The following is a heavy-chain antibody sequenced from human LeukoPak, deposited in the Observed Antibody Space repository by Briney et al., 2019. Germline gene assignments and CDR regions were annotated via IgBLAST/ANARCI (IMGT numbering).Heavy chain of an antibody. V-gene: IGHV4-39*07. CDR3: ARGAPFSFVCGSGSYYNVGYYFDY. CDR2: IYYSGST. J-gene: IGHJ4*02. Sequence: SETLSLTCTVAGGSISSSSYYWGWIRQPPGKGLDGTGSIYYSGSTYYNPSLKSRVTISVDTSKNQFSLKLSSVTAADTAVYYCARGAPFSFVCGSGSYYNVGYYFDYWGQGTLVTVSS. D-gene: IGHD3-10*01. CDR1: GGSISSSSYY.